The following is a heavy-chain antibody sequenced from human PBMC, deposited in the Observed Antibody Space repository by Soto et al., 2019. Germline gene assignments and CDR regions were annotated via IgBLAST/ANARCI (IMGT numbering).Heavy chain of an antibody. CDR3: AKAGIVVAGTTPPEEY. Sequence: GGSLRLSCVASGFTFSSYAMSCVRQAPWKGLEWVSAISGSGGSTYYADSVKGRFTISSDNPKNTLYLKMNSLRAEDTAVYYCAKAGIVVAGTTPPEEYLGQGTIVTVAS. D-gene: IGHD6-19*01. CDR2: ISGSGGST. V-gene: IGHV3-23*01. J-gene: IGHJ4*02. CDR1: GFTFSSYA.